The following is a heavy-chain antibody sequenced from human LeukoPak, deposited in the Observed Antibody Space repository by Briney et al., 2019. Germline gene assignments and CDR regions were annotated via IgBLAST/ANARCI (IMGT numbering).Heavy chain of an antibody. CDR1: GVTASSNY. J-gene: IGHJ4*02. V-gene: IGHV3-53*01. CDR2: IYSEGRT. CDR3: ARDRGGSLGYSGYDWSFDY. D-gene: IGHD5-12*01. Sequence: PGGALRLSCAACGVTASSNYMSWVRPAPGKGGGWVSDIYSEGRTKYADSVKGSFTISRDNSKNTLSLQMTSLRAEDTAVYYCARDRGGSLGYSGYDWSFDYWGQGSLVTVSS.